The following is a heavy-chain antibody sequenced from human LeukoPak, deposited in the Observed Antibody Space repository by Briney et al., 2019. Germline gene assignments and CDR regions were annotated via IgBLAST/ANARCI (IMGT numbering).Heavy chain of an antibody. CDR1: GFTFSSYG. CDR2: ISYDGSNK. J-gene: IGHJ4*02. V-gene: IGHV3-30*18. Sequence: AGGSLRLSCAASGFTFSSYGMHWVRQAPGKGLEGGAVISYDGSNKYYADSVKGRFTISRDNSKNTLYLQMNSLRAEDTAVYYCAKVAYGYSYGYVDYWGQGTLVTVSS. D-gene: IGHD5-18*01. CDR3: AKVAYGYSYGYVDY.